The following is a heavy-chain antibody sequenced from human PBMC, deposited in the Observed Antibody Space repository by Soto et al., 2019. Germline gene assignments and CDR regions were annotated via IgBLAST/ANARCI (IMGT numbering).Heavy chain of an antibody. D-gene: IGHD4-17*01. Sequence: QVQLVQSGAEVKRPGSSVKVSCKASGGTFSTYAINWVRQAPGQGLEWMGGLIPIFGTANYAQKFQGRVSITADESTSTAYMELSSLRSEDTAVYYCATKGPGDGATVLGWFDPWGQGTLVTVSS. J-gene: IGHJ5*02. CDR2: LIPIFGTA. CDR3: ATKGPGDGATVLGWFDP. V-gene: IGHV1-69*01. CDR1: GGTFSTYA.